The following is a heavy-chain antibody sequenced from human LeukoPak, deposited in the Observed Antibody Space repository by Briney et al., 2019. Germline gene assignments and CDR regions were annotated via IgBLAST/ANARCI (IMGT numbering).Heavy chain of an antibody. CDR1: GGSISSSSYY. CDR3: ARHIDYGDHGSYFDY. V-gene: IGHV4-39*01. J-gene: IGHJ4*02. D-gene: IGHD4-17*01. CDR2: IYYSGST. Sequence: SETLSLTCTVSGGSISSSSYYWGWIRQPPGKGLEWIGSIYYSGSTYYNPSLKSRVTISVDTSKNLFSLKLSSVTAADTAVYYCARHIDYGDHGSYFDYWGQGTLVTVSS.